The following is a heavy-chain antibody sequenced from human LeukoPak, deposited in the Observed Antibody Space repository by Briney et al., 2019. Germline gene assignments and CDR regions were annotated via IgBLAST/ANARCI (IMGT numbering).Heavy chain of an antibody. CDR1: GYSFTSYY. CDR2: INPSGSSA. D-gene: IGHD3-9*01. CDR3: ARESHYDILTGYFPYYYYYMDV. J-gene: IGHJ6*03. V-gene: IGHV1-46*01. Sequence: GASVKVSCKASGYSFTSYYMHWVRQAPGQGLEWMGFINPSGSSAAYAQKFQGRLTMTRDMFTSTDYMELTSLTSDDTAVYYCARESHYDILTGYFPYYYYYMDVWGKGTTVTISS.